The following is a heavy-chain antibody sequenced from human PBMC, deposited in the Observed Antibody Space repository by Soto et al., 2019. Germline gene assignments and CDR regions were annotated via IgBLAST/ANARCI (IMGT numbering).Heavy chain of an antibody. CDR2: ISSRSKTM. J-gene: IGHJ3*02. CDR1: GFTFSNYS. CDR3: TRVEDI. Sequence: GGSLRLSCAASGFTFSNYSMNWVRQAPGKGLEWVSYISSRSKTMNYAASVKGRFTISRDDSKSIAYLQMNSLKTEDTAVYYCTRVEDIWGQGTMVTVSS. V-gene: IGHV3-48*01.